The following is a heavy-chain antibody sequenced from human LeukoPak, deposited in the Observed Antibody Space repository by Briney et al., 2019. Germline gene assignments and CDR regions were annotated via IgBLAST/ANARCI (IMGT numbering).Heavy chain of an antibody. V-gene: IGHV6-1*01. CDR2: TYYRSQQWYS. Sequence: SQTLSLTCAISGDSVSSNGAAWDWLRQSPSRGLEWLGRTYYRSQQWYSDYAPSVKGRITINADTSQNQFSLHLNSVTPEDTAVYYCGRETDFGVVTNWGQGTLVTVSS. D-gene: IGHD3-3*01. J-gene: IGHJ4*02. CDR1: GDSVSSNGAA. CDR3: GRETDFGVVTN.